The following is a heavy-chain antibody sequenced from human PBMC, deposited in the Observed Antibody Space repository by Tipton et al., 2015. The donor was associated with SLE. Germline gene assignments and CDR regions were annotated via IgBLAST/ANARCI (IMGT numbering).Heavy chain of an antibody. Sequence: TLSLTCAVYGGSFSGYYWSWIRQPPGKGLEWIGEINHSGSTNYNPSLKSRVTISVDTSKNQFSLKLSSVTAADTAVYYCARRGVDTAMAYYFDYCGQGTLVTVSS. CDR3: ARRGVDTAMAYYFDY. CDR1: GGSFSGYY. CDR2: INHSGST. V-gene: IGHV4-34*01. J-gene: IGHJ4*02. D-gene: IGHD5-18*01.